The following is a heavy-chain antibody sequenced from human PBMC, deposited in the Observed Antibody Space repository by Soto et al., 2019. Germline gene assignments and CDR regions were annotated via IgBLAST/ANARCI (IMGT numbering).Heavy chain of an antibody. CDR3: TKVKKKYRTTSGVDFGS. D-gene: IGHD6-6*01. CDR2: ISWDGGTT. Sequence: EVLLEESGGAVVQPGGSLRVSCVASGFTFDEYTMHWVRQAPGKGLEWISLISWDGGTTYYADSVKGRFTISRDTGKNSLYLQMDRLRAEDTALYYRTKVKKKYRTTSGVDFGSWGQGTLVTVSS. J-gene: IGHJ4*02. CDR1: GFTFDEYT. V-gene: IGHV3-43*01.